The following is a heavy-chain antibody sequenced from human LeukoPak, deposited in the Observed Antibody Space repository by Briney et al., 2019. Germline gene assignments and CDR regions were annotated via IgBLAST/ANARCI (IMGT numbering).Heavy chain of an antibody. D-gene: IGHD2-2*01. Sequence: QPGGSLRLSCAASGFTFSRYGMHWVRQAPGKGLEWVAFIRYDGSNKYYADPVKGRFTISRDNSKNTLYLQMNSLRAEDTAVYYCAKDRNIVVVPGVMSPIGYWGQGTLVTVSS. J-gene: IGHJ4*02. CDR3: AKDRNIVVVPGVMSPIGY. CDR2: IRYDGSNK. V-gene: IGHV3-30*02. CDR1: GFTFSRYG.